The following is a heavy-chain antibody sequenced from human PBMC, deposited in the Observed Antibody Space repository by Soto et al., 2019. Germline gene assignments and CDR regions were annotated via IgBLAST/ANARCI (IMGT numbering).Heavy chain of an antibody. D-gene: IGHD6-19*01. V-gene: IGHV1-18*01. CDR1: NYTFTTDG. Sequence: ASVKVSCKASNYTFTTDGISWVRQAPGQGLEWMGWINPYNGNTNYALKFQGRVTLTTDASATTAYMDVRSLRSDDTVVYYCARDDGTDGWNWFDPWGQGTLVTVAS. CDR3: ARDDGTDGWNWFDP. J-gene: IGHJ5*02. CDR2: INPYNGNT.